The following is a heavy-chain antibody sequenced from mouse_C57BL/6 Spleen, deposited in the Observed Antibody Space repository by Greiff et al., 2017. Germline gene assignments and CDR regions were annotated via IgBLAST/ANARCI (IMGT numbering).Heavy chain of an antibody. CDR3: AKRGGYGSSYFDY. V-gene: IGHV1-55*01. CDR1: GYTFTSYW. D-gene: IGHD1-1*01. Sequence: QVQLQQPGAELVKPGASVKMSCKASGYTFTSYWITWVKQRPGQGLEWIGDIYPGSGSTNYNEKFKSKATLPVDTSSSTASMQLSSLTSEGSAVYCCAKRGGYGSSYFDYWGEDATLTVSS. J-gene: IGHJ2*01. CDR2: IYPGSGST.